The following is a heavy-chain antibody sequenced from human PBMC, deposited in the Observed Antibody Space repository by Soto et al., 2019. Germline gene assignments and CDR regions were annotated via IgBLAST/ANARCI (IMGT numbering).Heavy chain of an antibody. Sequence: GESLKISCRGSGYSSTTYWIGWVRQMPGKGLEWMGIIYPGDSDTKYSPSFQGQVTISANKSISTAYLQWSSLKASDTAIYYCARRCTASTVTTFDYWGQGTLVTVSS. J-gene: IGHJ4*02. CDR2: IYPGDSDT. CDR3: ARRCTASTVTTFDY. V-gene: IGHV5-51*01. D-gene: IGHD4-17*01. CDR1: GYSSTTYW.